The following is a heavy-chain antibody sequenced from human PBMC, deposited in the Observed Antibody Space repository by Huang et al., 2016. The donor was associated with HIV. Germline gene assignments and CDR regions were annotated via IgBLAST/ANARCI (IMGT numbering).Heavy chain of an antibody. J-gene: IGHJ4*02. CDR2: IYYRGNI. V-gene: IGHV4-39*01. CDR1: GSSISSSYY. D-gene: IGHD1-20*01. CDR3: ARPLTGTTALGY. Sequence: QLQLQESGPGLVKPSETLSLTCTVSGSSISSSYYWGWIRQPPGKGLEWLGNIYYRGNISYNPSLKGRVTIAVDTSKNHISLKVDSVTAADTAVYYCARPLTGTTALGYWGQGTLVTVSS.